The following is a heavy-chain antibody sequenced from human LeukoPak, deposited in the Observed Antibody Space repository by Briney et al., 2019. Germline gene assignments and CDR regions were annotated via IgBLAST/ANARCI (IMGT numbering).Heavy chain of an antibody. J-gene: IGHJ6*02. Sequence: GRSLRLSCAASGFTFSSYAMHWVRQAPGRGLEWVSVISGSGDSIFYADSVKGRFTISRDNSRSTLYLQTNSLRVEDTAVYYCTKLGLLAYCGGDCRGMDVWGQGTTVTVSS. V-gene: IGHV3-23*01. CDR1: GFTFSSYA. CDR2: ISGSGDSI. CDR3: TKLGLLAYCGGDCRGMDV. D-gene: IGHD2-21*02.